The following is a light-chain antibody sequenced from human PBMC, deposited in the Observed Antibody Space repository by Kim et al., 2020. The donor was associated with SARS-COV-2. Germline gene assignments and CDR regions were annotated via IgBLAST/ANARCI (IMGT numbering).Light chain of an antibody. CDR1: SSNSGAGYD. V-gene: IGLV1-40*01. CDR2: GNS. J-gene: IGLJ1*01. CDR3: QSYDSSLSGSYV. Sequence: VSITCPGSSSNSGAGYDVHWYQQLPETAPKLLIYGNSNRPSGVPDRFSGSKSGTSASLAITGLQAEDEADYYCQSYDSSLSGSYVFGTGTKVTVL.